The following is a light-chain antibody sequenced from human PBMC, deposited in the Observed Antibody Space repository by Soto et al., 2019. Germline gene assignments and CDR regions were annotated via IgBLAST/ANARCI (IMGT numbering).Light chain of an antibody. CDR3: QQYVGSGPVT. J-gene: IGKJ4*01. Sequence: ETVLTQSPGTLSLSPGQRATLSCRASQSVSSSNLAWYQQKPGQAPRLLIYGASSRATGIPDRFSGSGSGTDFTLTISGLEPEDFAVYFCQQYVGSGPVTFGGGTQVEVK. CDR2: GAS. CDR1: QSVSSSN. V-gene: IGKV3-20*01.